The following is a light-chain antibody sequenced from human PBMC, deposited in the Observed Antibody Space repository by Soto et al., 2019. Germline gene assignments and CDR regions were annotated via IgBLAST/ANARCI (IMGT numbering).Light chain of an antibody. V-gene: IGLV2-14*01. CDR1: SSDVGGYNY. J-gene: IGLJ3*02. CDR3: CSYTTRGNYEGV. CDR2: EVS. Sequence: QSALTQPASVSGSPGQSITISCTGTSSDVGGYNYVSWYQQYPGKAPKLMISEVSNRPSGVSNRFSGSKSGNTASLTIAGLQAEDEADYYCCSYTTRGNYEGVFGGGTKLTVL.